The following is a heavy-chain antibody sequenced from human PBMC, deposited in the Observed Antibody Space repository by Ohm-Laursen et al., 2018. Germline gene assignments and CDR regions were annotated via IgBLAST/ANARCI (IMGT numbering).Heavy chain of an antibody. CDR3: ASYYGGYDP. Sequence: SLRLSCTASGFSVSTNYMNWARQAPGKGLEWVSEIDRGGNGYYAESVKGRFTISRDNSKNTLYLQMNNLRAGDSAVYYCASYYGGYDPWGQGTLVTVSS. J-gene: IGHJ5*02. D-gene: IGHD4-23*01. CDR2: IDRGGNG. V-gene: IGHV3-53*01. CDR1: GFSVSTNY.